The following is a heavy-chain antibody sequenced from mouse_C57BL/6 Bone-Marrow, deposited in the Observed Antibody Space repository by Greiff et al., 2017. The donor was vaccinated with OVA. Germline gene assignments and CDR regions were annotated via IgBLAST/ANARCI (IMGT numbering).Heavy chain of an antibody. CDR2: INPNNGGT. D-gene: IGHD1-1*01. CDR1: GYTFTDYN. J-gene: IGHJ4*01. CDR3: ALYGSSSLYAMDY. V-gene: IGHV1-18*01. Sequence: VQLQQSGPELVKPGASVKIPCTASGYTFTDYNMDWVKQSHGKSLEWIGDINPNNGGTIYNQKFKGKATLTVDKSSSTAYMELRSLTSEDTAVYYCALYGSSSLYAMDYWGQGTSVTVSS.